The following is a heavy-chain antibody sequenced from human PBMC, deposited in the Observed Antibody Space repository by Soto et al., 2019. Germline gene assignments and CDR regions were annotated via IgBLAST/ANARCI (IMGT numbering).Heavy chain of an antibody. V-gene: IGHV4-39*01. CDR3: ASPKIAFYNWFDP. J-gene: IGHJ5*02. CDR1: GGSISSSSYF. Sequence: SETLSLTCTVSGGSISSSSYFWGWIRQPPGKGLEWIGSIYYSGSTYYNPSLKSRVTISVDTSKNQFSLKLSSVTAADTAVYYCASPKIAFYNWFDPWGQGTLVTVS. CDR2: IYYSGST. D-gene: IGHD3-3*02.